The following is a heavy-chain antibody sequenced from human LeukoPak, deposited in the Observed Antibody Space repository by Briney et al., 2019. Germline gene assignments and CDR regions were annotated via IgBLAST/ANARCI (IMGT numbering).Heavy chain of an antibody. CDR3: ARESPGATRDY. D-gene: IGHD1-26*01. CDR1: GFTFSSYE. J-gene: IGHJ4*02. CDR2: ISSRGHTI. V-gene: IGHV3-48*03. Sequence: GGSLRLSCAASGFTFSSYEMNWVRQAPGKGLEWVSYISSRGHTIYCADSVKGRFTISRDNAKNSLYLQMDSLRAEDTAVYYCARESPGATRDYWGQGTLVTV.